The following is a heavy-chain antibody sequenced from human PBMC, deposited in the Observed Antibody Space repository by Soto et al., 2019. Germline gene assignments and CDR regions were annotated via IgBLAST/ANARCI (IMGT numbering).Heavy chain of an antibody. J-gene: IGHJ4*02. CDR2: IYYSGST. CDR3: ERAVSSRCWHPALPLVY. CDR1: GGSISSGGYY. V-gene: IGHV4-31*03. Sequence: SETLSLTCTVSGGSISSGGYYWSWIRHHPGKGLEWIGYIYYSGSTYYNPSLKSRVTISVDTSKNQFSLKLSSVTAADTAVYSCERAVSSRCWHPALPLVYWDRETLAT. D-gene: IGHD2-2*01.